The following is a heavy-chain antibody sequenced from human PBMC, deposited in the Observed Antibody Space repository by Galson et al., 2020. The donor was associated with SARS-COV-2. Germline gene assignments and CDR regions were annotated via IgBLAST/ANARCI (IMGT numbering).Heavy chain of an antibody. CDR1: GFTFDDYA. Sequence: SLKISCAASGFTFDDYAMHWVRQAPGKGLEWVSGISWNSGSIGYADSVKGRFTISRDNAKNSLYLQMNSLRAEDTALYYCANSDGDGVLFQHWGQGTLVTVSS. CDR3: ANSDGDGVLFQH. J-gene: IGHJ1*01. CDR2: ISWNSGSI. D-gene: IGHD3-10*01. V-gene: IGHV3-9*01.